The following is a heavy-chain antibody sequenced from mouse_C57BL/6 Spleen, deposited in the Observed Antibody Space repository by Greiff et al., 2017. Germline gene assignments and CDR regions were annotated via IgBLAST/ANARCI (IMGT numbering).Heavy chain of an antibody. Sequence: VQLQQSGAELMRPGASVKLSCTASGFNIKDDYMHWVKQRPEQGLEWIGWLDPENGDTEYASKFQGKATITADTSSNTAYLQLSSLTSEDTAVYYCTTCSSHAMDYWGQGTSVTVSS. CDR3: TTCSSHAMDY. V-gene: IGHV14-4*01. CDR1: GFNIKDDY. CDR2: LDPENGDT. D-gene: IGHD1-1*01. J-gene: IGHJ4*01.